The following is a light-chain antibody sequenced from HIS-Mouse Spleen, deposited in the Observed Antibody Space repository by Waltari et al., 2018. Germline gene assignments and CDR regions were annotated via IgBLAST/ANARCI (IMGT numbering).Light chain of an antibody. V-gene: IGKV3-11*01. CDR1: QGVSSY. J-gene: IGKJ5*01. CDR2: AAS. CDR3: QQRSNWPIT. Sequence: LVYTQSPATLSLSTGERATLSCRASQGVSSYLAWYQQKPGHAPRLLIYAASNRATGIPARFSGSGSGTDFTLTISSLEPEDFAVYYCQQRSNWPITFGQGTRLEIK.